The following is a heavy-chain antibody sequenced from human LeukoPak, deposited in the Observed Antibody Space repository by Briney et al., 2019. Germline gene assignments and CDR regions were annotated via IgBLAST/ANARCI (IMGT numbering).Heavy chain of an antibody. CDR2: INPNSGGT. V-gene: IGHV1-2*02. CDR3: ARDWGDGYNWIDY. D-gene: IGHD5-24*01. CDR1: GYTFTGYY. Sequence: ASVKVSCKASGYTFTGYYMHWVRQAPGQGLEWMGWINPNSGGTNYAQKFQGGVTMTRDTSISTAYMELSRLRSGDTAVYYCARDWGDGYNWIDYWGQGTLVTVSS. J-gene: IGHJ4*02.